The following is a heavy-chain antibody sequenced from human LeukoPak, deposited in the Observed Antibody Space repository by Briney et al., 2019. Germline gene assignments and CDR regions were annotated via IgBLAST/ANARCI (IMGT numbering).Heavy chain of an antibody. Sequence: GGSLRLSCAASGFTFSSYAMHWVRQAPGKGLEYVSAISSNGGSTYYANSVKGRFTISRDNSKNTLYLQMGSLRAVDMAVYYCARSEDYDYVWGSYRYIFDYWGQGTLVTVSS. V-gene: IGHV3-64*01. CDR1: GFTFSSYA. CDR2: ISSNGGST. CDR3: ARSEDYDYVWGSYRYIFDY. J-gene: IGHJ4*02. D-gene: IGHD3-16*02.